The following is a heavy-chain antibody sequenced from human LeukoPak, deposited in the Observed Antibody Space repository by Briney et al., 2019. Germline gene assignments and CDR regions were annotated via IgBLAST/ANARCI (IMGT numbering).Heavy chain of an antibody. J-gene: IGHJ4*02. V-gene: IGHV3-9*01. CDR3: ARGYSGSSD. CDR2: ISWNSGSI. D-gene: IGHD1-26*01. Sequence: GGSLRLSCAASGFTFDDYAMHWVRQAPGKGLEWVSGISWNSGSIGYADSVKGRFTISRDNAKNSLYLQMNSLRAEDTAVYYCARGYSGSSDWGQGTLVTVSS. CDR1: GFTFDDYA.